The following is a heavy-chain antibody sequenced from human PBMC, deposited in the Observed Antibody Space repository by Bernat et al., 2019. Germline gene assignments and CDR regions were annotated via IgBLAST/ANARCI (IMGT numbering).Heavy chain of an antibody. D-gene: IGHD5-24*01. CDR3: ARDAGSEMATIIQRLSYAFDI. CDR1: GFTFSSYG. Sequence: QVQLVESGGGVVQPGRSLRLSCAASGFTFSSYGMHWVRQAPGKGLEWVAVISGDGSNKYYADSGKGRFTISRDNSKNTLYLQMNSLRAEDTAVYYCARDAGSEMATIIQRLSYAFDIWGQGTMVTVSS. CDR2: ISGDGSNK. V-gene: IGHV3-30*03. J-gene: IGHJ3*02.